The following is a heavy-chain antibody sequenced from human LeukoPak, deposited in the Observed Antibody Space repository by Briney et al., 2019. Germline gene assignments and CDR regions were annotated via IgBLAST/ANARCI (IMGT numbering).Heavy chain of an antibody. CDR1: GDSVSSNSAA. D-gene: IGHD3-22*01. CDR2: TYYRSKWYN. J-gene: IGHJ4*02. V-gene: IGHV6-1*01. CDR3: ARSHVGYYDSSGYYNPLFDY. Sequence: SQTLSLTCAISGDSVSSNSAAWNWIRQSPSRGLEWLGRTYYRSKWYNDYAVSVKSRITINPDTSKNQFSLQLNSVTPEDTAVYYCARSHVGYYDSSGYYNPLFDYWGQGTLVTVSS.